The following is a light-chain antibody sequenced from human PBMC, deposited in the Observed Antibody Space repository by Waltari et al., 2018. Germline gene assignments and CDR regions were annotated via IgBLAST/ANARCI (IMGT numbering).Light chain of an antibody. CDR2: EDN. CDR1: SGSIARNY. J-gene: IGLJ2*01. Sequence: NFMLTQPHSVSESPGKTVTISCTGSSGSIARNYVQWYQQRPGSAPTTVIYEDNQRPSGVPDRFSGSIDSSSNSASLTISGLKTEDEADYYCQSYDSSTVVFGGGTKLTVL. V-gene: IGLV6-57*02. CDR3: QSYDSSTVV.